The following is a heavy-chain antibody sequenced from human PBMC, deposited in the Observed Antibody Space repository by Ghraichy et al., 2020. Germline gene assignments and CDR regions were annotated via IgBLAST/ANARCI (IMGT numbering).Heavy chain of an antibody. CDR1: GFTFSSYA. CDR3: ATDGGRGGYYDSSGYYYFDY. V-gene: IGHV3-23*01. J-gene: IGHJ4*02. Sequence: GGSLRLSCAASGFTFSSYAMSWVRQAPGKGLEWVSAISSSGVSTYYADSVEGRFTISRDNSKNTLYLQMNSLRAEDTAVYCCATDGGRGGYYDSSGYYYFDYWGQGTLVTVAS. CDR2: ISSSGVST. D-gene: IGHD3-22*01.